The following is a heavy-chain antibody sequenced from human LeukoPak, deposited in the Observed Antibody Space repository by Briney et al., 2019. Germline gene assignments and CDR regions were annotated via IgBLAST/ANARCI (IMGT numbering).Heavy chain of an antibody. CDR3: AKCRGTYCSGGSLDY. CDR2: ISSSSDYI. V-gene: IGHV3-21*01. D-gene: IGHD2-15*01. Sequence: GGSLRLSCAASGFSFISYSMNWVRQAPGKGLEWVSSISSSSDYIYHADSVKGRFTISRDNPKKSLYLQMNSLRAEDTAVYYCAKCRGTYCSGGSLDYWGQGTLVTVSS. CDR1: GFSFISYS. J-gene: IGHJ4*02.